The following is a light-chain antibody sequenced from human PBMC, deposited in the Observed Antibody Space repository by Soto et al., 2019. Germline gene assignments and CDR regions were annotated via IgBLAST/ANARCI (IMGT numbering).Light chain of an antibody. Sequence: EIVMTQSPATLSVSPGERATLSCRASQSVSGNLAGYQQKPGQAPRLLIYGASTRATGIPARFSGSGSGTEFTLTISSLQSEDFAVYYCQQYNNWLRTFGQGTKVEIK. V-gene: IGKV3-15*01. CDR3: QQYNNWLRT. J-gene: IGKJ1*01. CDR2: GAS. CDR1: QSVSGN.